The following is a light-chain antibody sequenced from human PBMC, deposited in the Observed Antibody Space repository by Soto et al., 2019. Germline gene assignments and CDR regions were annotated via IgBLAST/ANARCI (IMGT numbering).Light chain of an antibody. Sequence: EIVLTQSPATLSLTPRERATHSCRASQSVSSYLAWYQQKPGQAPRLLIYDASNRATGIPARFSGSGSGTDFTLTISSLEPEDFAVYYCQQRSNWAITFGQGTRLEIK. CDR3: QQRSNWAIT. CDR2: DAS. CDR1: QSVSSY. J-gene: IGKJ5*01. V-gene: IGKV3-11*01.